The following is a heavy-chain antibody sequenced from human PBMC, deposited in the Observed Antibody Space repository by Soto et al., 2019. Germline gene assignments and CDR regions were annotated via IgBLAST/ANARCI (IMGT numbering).Heavy chain of an antibody. V-gene: IGHV2-5*01. CDR2: IYWNDDK. D-gene: IGHD3-3*01. J-gene: IGHJ6*02. CDR3: ADMGGGYYCNYYYGIEV. CDR1: GFSLSTSGVG. Sequence: FGPTLPNPTQTLTLTGTFSGFSLSTSGVGVGCIRQPPGKALEWLALIYWNDDKRYSPSLKTRITITKDTSKNQVVLTMTNMGHVHTATSYCADMGGGYYCNYYYGIEVWGQGT.